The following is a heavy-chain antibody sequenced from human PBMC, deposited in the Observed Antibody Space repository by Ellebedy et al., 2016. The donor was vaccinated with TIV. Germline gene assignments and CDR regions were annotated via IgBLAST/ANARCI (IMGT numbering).Heavy chain of an antibody. Sequence: SETLSLTCTVSGGSLSNYPYYWGWIRQSPGKGLEWIGTVYYSGNTYYNPSLKSRVTISVGTSMNRFSLELNSVTAADTAVYYCARNLLIFTFDKWYSDLWGRGTLVTVSS. D-gene: IGHD3/OR15-3a*01. CDR1: GGSLSNYPYY. CDR3: ARNLLIFTFDKWYSDL. CDR2: VYYSGNT. V-gene: IGHV4-39*01. J-gene: IGHJ2*01.